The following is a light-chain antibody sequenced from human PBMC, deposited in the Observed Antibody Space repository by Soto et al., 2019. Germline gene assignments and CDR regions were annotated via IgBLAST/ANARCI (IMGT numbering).Light chain of an antibody. CDR3: QQFNDWPPWT. J-gene: IGKJ1*01. CDR1: QNVGNN. Sequence: IAPNQSPNTLSVSPGGRGPLSCRASQNVGNNLVWYQQKPGQAPRLLIYGASTRAAGIPDRFSGSGSGTEFTLTISGLQSDDFAVYYCQQFNDWPPWTFGQGTKV. CDR2: GAS. V-gene: IGKV3-15*01.